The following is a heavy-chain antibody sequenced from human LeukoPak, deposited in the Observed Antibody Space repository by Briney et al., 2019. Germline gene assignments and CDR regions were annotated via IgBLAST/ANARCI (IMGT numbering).Heavy chain of an antibody. CDR2: IIPIFGTA. CDR1: GYTFTSYG. D-gene: IGHD1-26*01. V-gene: IGHV1-69*06. J-gene: IGHJ6*03. Sequence: SVKVSCKASGYTFTSYGISWVRQAPGQGLEWMGGIIPIFGTANYAQKFQGRVTITADKSTSTAYMELSSLRSEDTAVYYCARGEPWELFESPDYMDVWGKGTTVTVSS. CDR3: ARGEPWELFESPDYMDV.